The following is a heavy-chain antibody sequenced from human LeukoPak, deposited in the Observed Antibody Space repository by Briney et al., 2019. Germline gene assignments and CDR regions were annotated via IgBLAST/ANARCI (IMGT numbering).Heavy chain of an antibody. CDR2: ISGSGGSA. Sequence: GGSLRLSRAASGFTFSSYGMSWVRQAPGKGLEWVSGISGSGGSAYYADSVKGRFTISRDNSKNTLYLQMNSLRAEDTAVYYCAKELGYCSSTSCSRYFDLWGRGTLVTVSS. J-gene: IGHJ2*01. CDR3: AKELGYCSSTSCSRYFDL. CDR1: GFTFSSYG. V-gene: IGHV3-23*01. D-gene: IGHD2-2*01.